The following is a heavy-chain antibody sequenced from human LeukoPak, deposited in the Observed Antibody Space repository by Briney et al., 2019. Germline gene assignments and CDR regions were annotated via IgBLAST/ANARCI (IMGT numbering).Heavy chain of an antibody. CDR3: ARDPTVTTYTRDYYYYMDV. CDR1: GYIFTSYY. CDR2: INPSGGST. J-gene: IGHJ6*03. D-gene: IGHD4-17*01. V-gene: IGHV1-46*01. Sequence: GASVKVSCKASGYIFTSYYIHWVRQAPGQGLEWMGIINPSGGSTSYAQKFQGRVTMTRDTSTSTVYMELSSLRSEDTAAYYCARDPTVTTYTRDYYYYMDVWGKGTTVTISS.